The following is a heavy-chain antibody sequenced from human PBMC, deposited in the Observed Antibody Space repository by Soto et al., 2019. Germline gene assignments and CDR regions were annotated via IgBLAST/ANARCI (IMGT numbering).Heavy chain of an antibody. CDR3: AKDAVSGDGIWLLDS. J-gene: IGHJ4*02. Sequence: PGGSLRLSCTASGFTFTNYAMTWARKAPGEGLEWVSSLLRSGSTTYYADSVKGRFTISSDISANSLSLQIDSLRAEDTAVYYCAKDAVSGDGIWLLDSWGQGTVVTVSS. D-gene: IGHD4-17*01. CDR2: LLRSGSTT. CDR1: GFTFTNYA. V-gene: IGHV3-23*01.